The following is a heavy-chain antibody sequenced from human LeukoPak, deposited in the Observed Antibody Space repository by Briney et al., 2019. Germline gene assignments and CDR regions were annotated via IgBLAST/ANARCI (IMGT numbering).Heavy chain of an antibody. CDR1: GGSISSYY. V-gene: IGHV4-59*01. J-gene: IGHJ4*02. CDR2: IYYSGST. D-gene: IGHD6-13*01. CDR3: ARGLHSSWFDY. Sequence: PSETLSLTCTVSGGSISSYYWSWIRQPPGKGLEWIGYIYYSGSTNYNPSLKSRVTISVDTSKNQFSLKLSSVTAADMAVYYCARGLHSSWFDYWGQGTLVTVSS.